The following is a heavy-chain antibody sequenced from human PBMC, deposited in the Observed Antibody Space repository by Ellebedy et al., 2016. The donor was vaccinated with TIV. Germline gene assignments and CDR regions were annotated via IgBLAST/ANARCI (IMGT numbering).Heavy chain of an antibody. CDR2: IWYDGSNK. D-gene: IGHD6-19*01. CDR1: GFTFSSYG. J-gene: IGHJ4*02. CDR3: ARDDLSSSGFYYFDF. V-gene: IGHV3-33*01. Sequence: GESLKISCAASGFTFSSYGMHWVRQAPGKGLEWVAVIWYDGSNKYYADSVKGRFTISRDNSKNTLYLQMNSLRAEDTAVYYCARDDLSSSGFYYFDFWGQGTLVTVSS.